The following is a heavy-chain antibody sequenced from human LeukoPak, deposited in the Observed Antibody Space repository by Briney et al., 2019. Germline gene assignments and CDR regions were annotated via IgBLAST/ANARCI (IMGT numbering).Heavy chain of an antibody. V-gene: IGHV4-39*02. CDR2: IYYSGST. D-gene: IGHD3-10*01. J-gene: IGHJ4*02. Sequence: SETLSLTCTVSGGSISSSSYYWGWIRQPPGKGLEWIGSIYYSGSTYYNPSLKSRVTISVDTSKNQFSLKLSSVTAADTAVYYCARDSGFGELLETLTASRRGRSYYFDYWGQGTLVTVSS. CDR1: GGSISSSSYY. CDR3: ARDSGFGELLETLTASRRGRSYYFDY.